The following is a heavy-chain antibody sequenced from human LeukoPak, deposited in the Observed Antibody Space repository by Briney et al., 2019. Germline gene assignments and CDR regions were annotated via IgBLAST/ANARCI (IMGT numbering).Heavy chain of an antibody. Sequence: GGSLRLSCAASGFTFDDYAMHWVRQAPGKGLEWVSGISWNSGSIGYADSVKGRFTISRDNAKNSLYLQMNSLRAEDTALYYCANGSYSGSTRPLDYWGQGTLVTVSS. D-gene: IGHD5-12*01. CDR3: ANGSYSGSTRPLDY. CDR1: GFTFDDYA. V-gene: IGHV3-9*01. J-gene: IGHJ4*02. CDR2: ISWNSGSI.